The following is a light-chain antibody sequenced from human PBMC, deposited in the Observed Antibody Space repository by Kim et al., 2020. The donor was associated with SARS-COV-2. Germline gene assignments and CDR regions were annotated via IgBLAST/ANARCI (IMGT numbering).Light chain of an antibody. CDR3: TSYTSSSTYV. V-gene: IGLV2-14*03. Sequence: QSALTQPASVSGSPGQSITISCAGTSSDVGAYKYVSWYQQHPGKAPKLLIYDVGDRPSGVSNRFSGSKSGNMASLTISGLQAEDEADYYCTSYTSSSTYVFGTGTKVTVL. J-gene: IGLJ1*01. CDR1: SSDVGAYKY. CDR2: DVG.